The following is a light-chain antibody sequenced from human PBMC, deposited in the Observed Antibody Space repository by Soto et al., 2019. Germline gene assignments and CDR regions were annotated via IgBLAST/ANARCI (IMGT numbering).Light chain of an antibody. Sequence: EIVLTQSPGTLSLSPGERATLSCRASQSVSSSYLAWYQRKPGQAPRLLFYGASIRATGTPDRFSGSGSGTDFTLTISRLEPEDFAVYYCQQYERSLTFGGGTKVEIK. V-gene: IGKV3-20*01. J-gene: IGKJ4*01. CDR1: QSVSSSY. CDR2: GAS. CDR3: QQYERSLT.